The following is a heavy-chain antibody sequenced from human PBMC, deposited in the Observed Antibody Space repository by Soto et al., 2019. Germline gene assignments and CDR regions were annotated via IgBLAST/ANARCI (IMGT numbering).Heavy chain of an antibody. CDR3: TTDPFSRSGYYYYFDY. V-gene: IGHV3-15*01. CDR1: GFTFSDAW. D-gene: IGHD3-22*01. J-gene: IGHJ4*02. CDR2: IKSKTDDGTT. Sequence: GGSLRLSCAASGFTFSDAWMNWVRQAPGKGLEWLGHIKSKTDDGTTDYAAPVKGRFTISRDDSKNMVYLQMNSLKTEDTAVYYCTTDPFSRSGYYYYFDYWGQGALVTVSS.